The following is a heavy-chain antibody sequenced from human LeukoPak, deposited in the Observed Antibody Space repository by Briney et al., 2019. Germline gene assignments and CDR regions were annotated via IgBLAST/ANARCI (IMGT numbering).Heavy chain of an antibody. Sequence: SETLSLTCSVSGGSVSSSPNKWSWIRQPPGKGLEWIGEISYSGSASYNPSLRSRVTISIDTSTNQFSLTLDSVTAADTAVYYCATEAECSGGSCYSYGWFDPWGQGTQAIVSS. J-gene: IGHJ5*02. CDR3: ATEAECSGGSCYSYGWFDP. V-gene: IGHV4-61*01. CDR2: ISYSGSA. CDR1: GGSVSSSPNK. D-gene: IGHD2-15*01.